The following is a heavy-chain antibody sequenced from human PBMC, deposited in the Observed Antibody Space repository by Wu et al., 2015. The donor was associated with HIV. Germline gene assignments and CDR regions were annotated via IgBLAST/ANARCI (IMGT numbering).Heavy chain of an antibody. CDR1: GYTFTSFS. Sequence: QVQLVQSGTQVQKPGTSVRVSCRVSGYTFTSFSINWIRHAPGRGLEWVGWLNPKSGSAGFGRDFQGRVSMTKNNSISTVYMELSGLTSDDTAIYYCARVGVLLTSAELLEYFQHWGQGTRVVVSS. CDR2: LNPKSGSA. V-gene: IGHV1-8*02. CDR3: ARVGVLLTSAELLEYFQH. J-gene: IGHJ1*01. D-gene: IGHD1-26*01.